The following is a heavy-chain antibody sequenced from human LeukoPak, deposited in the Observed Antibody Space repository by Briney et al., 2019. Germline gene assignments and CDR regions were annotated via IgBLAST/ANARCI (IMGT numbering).Heavy chain of an antibody. J-gene: IGHJ6*04. V-gene: IGHV3-21*01. CDR3: AREARIGAEVGHYYYEMDV. CDR2: ISSSSSYI. CDR1: GFTFSSYS. D-gene: IGHD6-13*01. Sequence: GGSLRLSCAASGFTFSSYSMNWVRQAPGKGLEWVSSISSSSSYIYYADSVKGRFTISRDNAKNSLYLQMNSLRAEDTAVYYCAREARIGAEVGHYYYEMDVWGKGTTVTVSS.